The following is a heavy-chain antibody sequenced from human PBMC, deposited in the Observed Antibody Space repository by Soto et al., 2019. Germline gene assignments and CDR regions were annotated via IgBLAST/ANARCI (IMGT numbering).Heavy chain of an antibody. CDR2: IYQTGNT. V-gene: IGHV4-4*02. J-gene: IGHJ5*01. CDR1: GVSLTTNNW. CDR3: ARGGYCSGGSCSGWFDS. D-gene: IGHD2-15*01. Sequence: QVQLQESGPGLVKPSETLSLTCAVSGVSLTTNNWWTWVRQAPGKGLEWVGKIYQTGNTNYNPSLNSRVIASLDKSKNQFFLKLTSVTAADTAIYYCARGGYCSGGSCSGWFDSWCQGTLVTVSS.